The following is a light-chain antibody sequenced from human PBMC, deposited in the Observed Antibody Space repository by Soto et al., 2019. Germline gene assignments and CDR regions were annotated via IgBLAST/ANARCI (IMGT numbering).Light chain of an antibody. V-gene: IGKV3D-20*01. CDR1: QTISRNY. J-gene: IGKJ5*01. Sequence: EIGMTQTPATLSVSPGERATLSCMASQTISRNYLAWYQQKPGLAPRLIMYHGSRRAAGTPDRFSGSGSGTHFTLTISRLEPGDFAVYYCQHFGGTTFTFGQGTRLEI. CDR3: QHFGGTTFT. CDR2: HGS.